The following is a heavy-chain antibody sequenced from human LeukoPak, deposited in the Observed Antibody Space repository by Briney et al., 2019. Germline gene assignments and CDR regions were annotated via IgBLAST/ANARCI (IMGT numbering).Heavy chain of an antibody. V-gene: IGHV3-23*01. J-gene: IGHJ5*02. D-gene: IGHD4-17*01. CDR3: TKDPNGDYIGAFDP. CDR1: GFTFSSFA. CDR2: ITGSHGRT. Sequence: GGSLRLSCAASGFTFSSFAMTWVRQAPGKGLEWVSSITGSHGRTYTTDSVKGRFTISRDNSQNTLYLQMNSLRAEDTAVYYCTKDPNGDYIGAFDPGGQGTLVTVSS.